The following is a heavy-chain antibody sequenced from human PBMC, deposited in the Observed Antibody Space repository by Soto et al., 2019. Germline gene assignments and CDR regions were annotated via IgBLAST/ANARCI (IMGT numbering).Heavy chain of an antibody. Sequence: QITLKESGPTLVKPTQTLTLTCTFSGFSLTTSGVGVGWIRQPPGKALEWLALIYWDDDKRYSPSLKSRVTITKYTSKNQVVLTRTNMDPVDTATYYCAHDSSGLYGFDYWGQGTLVTVSS. CDR1: GFSLTTSGVG. CDR3: AHDSSGLYGFDY. D-gene: IGHD6-19*01. J-gene: IGHJ4*02. CDR2: IYWDDDK. V-gene: IGHV2-5*02.